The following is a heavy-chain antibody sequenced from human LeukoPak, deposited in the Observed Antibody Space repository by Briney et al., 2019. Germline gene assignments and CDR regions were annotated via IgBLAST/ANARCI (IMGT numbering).Heavy chain of an antibody. V-gene: IGHV3-64D*09. Sequence: GGSLRLSCAASGFSLSGSAVHWVRQAPGKGLEYVSAISSNGGSTYYADSVKGRFTISRDNSKNTLYLQMSSLRAEDTAVYYCLKGYCSSISCYGDYWGQGTLVTVSS. J-gene: IGHJ4*02. D-gene: IGHD2-2*01. CDR2: ISSNGGST. CDR1: GFSLSGSA. CDR3: LKGYCSSISCYGDY.